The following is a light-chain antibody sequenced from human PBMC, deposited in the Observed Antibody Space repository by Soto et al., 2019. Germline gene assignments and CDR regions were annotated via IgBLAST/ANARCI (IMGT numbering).Light chain of an antibody. CDR2: AVT. V-gene: IGLV2-8*01. CDR3: SSYADTNNLV. J-gene: IGLJ2*01. CDR1: SSDIGGYNF. Sequence: QSVLTQPPSASGSPGQSVTISCTGTSSDIGGYNFVSRYQQHPGKAPKLMIDAVTKRPSGVPDRFSGSKSGNTASLTVSGLQAEDEADYYCSSYADTNNLVFGGGTKLTVL.